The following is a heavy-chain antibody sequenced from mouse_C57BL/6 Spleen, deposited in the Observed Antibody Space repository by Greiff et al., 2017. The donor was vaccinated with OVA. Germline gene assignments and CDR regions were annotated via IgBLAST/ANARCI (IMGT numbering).Heavy chain of an antibody. CDR2: IRNKANNHAT. D-gene: IGHD2-5*01. CDR1: GFTFSDAW. V-gene: IGHV6-6*01. CDR3: TPAYYSNYDPFFAY. J-gene: IGHJ3*01. Sequence: EVKVEESGGGLVQPGGSMKLSCAASGFTFSDAWMDWVRQSPEKGLEWVAEIRNKANNHATYYAESVKGRFTISRDDSNSSVYLQMNSLRAEDTGIYYCTPAYYSNYDPFFAYWGQGTLVTVSA.